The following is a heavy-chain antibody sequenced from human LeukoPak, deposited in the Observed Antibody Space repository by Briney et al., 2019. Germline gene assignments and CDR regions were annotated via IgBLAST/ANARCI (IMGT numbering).Heavy chain of an antibody. Sequence: KTPQTLSLTCTVSGGSISSGSYYWSWIRQPAGKGLEWIGHIYTSGSTKYNPSLKSRVTISADTSKNQFSLKLSSVTAADTAVYYCARDFVIAATTEYFQYWGRGTLVSVSS. J-gene: IGHJ1*01. CDR2: IYTSGST. V-gene: IGHV4-61*09. CDR1: GGSISSGSYY. D-gene: IGHD6-13*01. CDR3: ARDFVIAATTEYFQY.